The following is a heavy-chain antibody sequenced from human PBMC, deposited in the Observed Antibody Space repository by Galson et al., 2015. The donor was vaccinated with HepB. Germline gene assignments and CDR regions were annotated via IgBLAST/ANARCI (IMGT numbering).Heavy chain of an antibody. CDR3: ARGDSGFDS. V-gene: IGHV6-1*01. CDR1: GDSVSGNSAA. CDR2: TYYRSKWYN. Sequence: CAISGDSVSGNSAAWNWIRQSPSRGLEWLGRTYYRSKWYNDYAVSVESRRTINSDTSKNQFSLQLNSVAPEDTAVYYCARGDSGFDSWGQGTLVTVSS. D-gene: IGHD1-26*01. J-gene: IGHJ4*02.